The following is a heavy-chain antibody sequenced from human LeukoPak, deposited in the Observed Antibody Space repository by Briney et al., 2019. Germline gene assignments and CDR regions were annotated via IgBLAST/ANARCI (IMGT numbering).Heavy chain of an antibody. V-gene: IGHV4-31*03. CDR2: IYYSGST. CDR3: ARDRQFPSYYYGSGSYYNWFDP. CDR1: GGSISSGGYY. J-gene: IGHJ5*02. Sequence: SQTLSLTCTVSGGSISSGGYYWSWIRQHPGKGLEWIGYIYYSGSTYYNPSLKSRVTISVDTSKNQFSLKPSSVTAADTAVYYCARDRQFPSYYYGSGSYYNWFDPWGQGTLVTVSS. D-gene: IGHD3-10*01.